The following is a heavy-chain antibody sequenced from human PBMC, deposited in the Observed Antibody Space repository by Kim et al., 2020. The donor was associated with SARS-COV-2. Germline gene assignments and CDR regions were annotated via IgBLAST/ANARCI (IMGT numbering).Heavy chain of an antibody. J-gene: IGHJ4*02. D-gene: IGHD1-26*01. V-gene: IGHV1-69*04. CDR1: EGTFSSYT. CDR2: IIPISGIA. CDR3: AREKLPSTYSGSTYYFDY. Sequence: SVKVSCKTSEGTFSSYTISWVRQAPGQGLEWMGMIIPISGIANYAQKFQGRVTITADKSTSTAYMDLSSLTSEDTAVYYCAREKLPSTYSGSTYYFDYWGQGTLVTVSS.